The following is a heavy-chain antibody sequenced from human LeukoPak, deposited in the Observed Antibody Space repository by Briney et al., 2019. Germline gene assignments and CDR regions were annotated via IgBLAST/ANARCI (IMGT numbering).Heavy chain of an antibody. Sequence: SETLSLTCTVSVDSISGYYWSWIRQPPGKGLEWIGYMYYSGNTNYNPSLKSRLTTSLDTSKNQFSLKLSSVTAADTAVYHCARGKYYFDYWGQGTLVTVSS. J-gene: IGHJ4*02. CDR1: VDSISGYY. V-gene: IGHV4-59*01. CDR2: MYYSGNT. CDR3: ARGKYYFDY.